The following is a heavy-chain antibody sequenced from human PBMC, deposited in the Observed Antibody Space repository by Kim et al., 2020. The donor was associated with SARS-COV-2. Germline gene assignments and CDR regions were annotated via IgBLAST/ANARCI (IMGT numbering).Heavy chain of an antibody. CDR1: GFTLGSCC. CDR3: ARDWCAPL. Sequence: GGSLRLSCAASGFTLGSCCMHWVRQAPGKGLEWVSVITYDGSNKDYADSVKGRFTISRDNSKNTLYLQMNSLRAEDTALYYCARDWCAPLWG. V-gene: IGHV3-30*04. CDR2: ITYDGSNK. J-gene: IGHJ2*01. D-gene: IGHD2-8*01.